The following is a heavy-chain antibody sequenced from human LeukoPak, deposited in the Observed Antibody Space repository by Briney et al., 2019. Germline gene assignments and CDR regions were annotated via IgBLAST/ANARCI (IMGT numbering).Heavy chain of an antibody. CDR3: ARDTVAVPAAEWDP. CDR1: GYSISSGYF. D-gene: IGHD2-2*01. V-gene: IGHV4-38-2*02. Sequence: SETLSLTCTVSGYSISSGYFWGWLRHPPGKGLEWIGSTYHSGSTYYDPSLKGRVTISVDTSKNPFSLKLSSVTAAATAVYYCARDTVAVPAAEWDPWGQGTLVTVSS. J-gene: IGHJ5*02. CDR2: TYHSGST.